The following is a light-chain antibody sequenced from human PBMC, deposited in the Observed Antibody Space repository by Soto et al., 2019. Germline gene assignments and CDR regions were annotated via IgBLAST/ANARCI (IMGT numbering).Light chain of an antibody. CDR3: QQYNNWPRT. V-gene: IGKV3-15*01. CDR2: GAS. Sequence: EIVMTQSPATLSVSPGERATLSCRASQSVGSYLAWYQQKPGQAPRLLIFGASTRATGIPARFSGSGSGTEFTLTISSLQSEDIAVYYCQQYNNWPRTFGQGTKVDIK. J-gene: IGKJ1*01. CDR1: QSVGSY.